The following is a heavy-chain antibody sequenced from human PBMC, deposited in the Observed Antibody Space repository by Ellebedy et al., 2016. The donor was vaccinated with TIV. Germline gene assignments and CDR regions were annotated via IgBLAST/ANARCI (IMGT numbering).Heavy chain of an antibody. CDR2: ISGSGGST. CDR1: GFTFSSYA. Sequence: GESLKISCAASGFTFSSYAMSWVRQAPGKGLEWVSAISGSGGSTYYADSVKGRFTISRDNSKNTLYLQMNSLRAEDTAVYYCAKDQGFAYGMDVWGQGTTVTVSS. J-gene: IGHJ6*02. V-gene: IGHV3-23*01. CDR3: AKDQGFAYGMDV. D-gene: IGHD3-10*01.